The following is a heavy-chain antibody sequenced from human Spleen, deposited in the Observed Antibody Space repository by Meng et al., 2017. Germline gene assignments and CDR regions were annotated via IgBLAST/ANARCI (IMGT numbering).Heavy chain of an antibody. J-gene: IGHJ4*02. CDR1: GGTFSSYT. CDR3: ARLTGIAAAGVDY. D-gene: IGHD6-13*01. V-gene: IGHV1-2*06. CDR2: INPNSGGT. Sequence: QLVQSGAEVKKPGSSVKVSCKASGGTFSSYTISWVRQAPGQGLEWMGRINPNSGGTNYAQKFQGRVTMTRDTSISTAYMELSRLRSDDTAVYYCARLTGIAAAGVDYWGQGTLVTVSS.